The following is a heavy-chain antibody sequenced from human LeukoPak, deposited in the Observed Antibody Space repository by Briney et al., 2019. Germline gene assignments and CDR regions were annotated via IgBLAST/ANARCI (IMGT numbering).Heavy chain of an antibody. CDR1: GYTFTGYY. V-gene: IGHV1-2*02. J-gene: IGHJ6*02. Sequence: ASVKVSCKASGYTFTGYYMQWVRQAPGQGLEWMGWINPNSGGTNYAQKFQGRVTTTRDTSISTAYMELSRLRSDDTAVYFCARDHCVSSGCYEDYYYGMDVWGRGTMVTV. CDR3: ARDHCVSSGCYEDYYYGMDV. D-gene: IGHD2-2*01. CDR2: INPNSGGT.